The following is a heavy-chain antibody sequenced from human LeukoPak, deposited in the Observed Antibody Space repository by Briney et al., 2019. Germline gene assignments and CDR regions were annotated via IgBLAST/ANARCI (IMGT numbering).Heavy chain of an antibody. Sequence: ASVKVSCKASGYTFTSYDINWVRPATGQGLEWMGWMNPHIGNTGYAQKFQGRVTMTRNTSISTAYMELSSLRSEDTVVYYCARGDFIAVAGTDYYYGMDVWGQGTTVTVSS. V-gene: IGHV1-8*01. J-gene: IGHJ6*02. CDR2: MNPHIGNT. D-gene: IGHD6-19*01. CDR1: GYTFTSYD. CDR3: ARGDFIAVAGTDYYYGMDV.